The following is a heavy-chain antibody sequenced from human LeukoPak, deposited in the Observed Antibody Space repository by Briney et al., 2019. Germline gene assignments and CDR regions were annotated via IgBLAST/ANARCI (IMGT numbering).Heavy chain of an antibody. CDR1: GFTFDDYA. CDR3: AKDAGYSSGFFDY. Sequence: GRSLRLSCAASGFTFDDYAMHWVRQAPGKGLEWVSGISWNSGSIGYADSVKGRFTISRDNAKNSLYLQMNSLRAEDTALYYCAKDAGYSSGFFDYWGQGTLVTVSS. D-gene: IGHD5-18*01. V-gene: IGHV3-9*01. J-gene: IGHJ4*02. CDR2: ISWNSGSI.